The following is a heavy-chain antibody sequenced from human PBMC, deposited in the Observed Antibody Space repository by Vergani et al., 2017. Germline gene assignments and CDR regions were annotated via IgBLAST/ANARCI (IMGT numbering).Heavy chain of an antibody. CDR1: GFTFSSYA. D-gene: IGHD6-19*01. V-gene: IGHV3-64D*06. J-gene: IGHJ3*02. Sequence: EVQLVESGGGLVQPGGSLRLSCSASGFTFSSYAMHWVRQAPGTGLEYVSAISSNGGSTSYADSVKGRFTISRYNSKNTLYLQMSSLRAEDTAVYYCVKFEQWLAAHDAFDIWGQGTMVTVSS. CDR3: VKFEQWLAAHDAFDI. CDR2: ISSNGGST.